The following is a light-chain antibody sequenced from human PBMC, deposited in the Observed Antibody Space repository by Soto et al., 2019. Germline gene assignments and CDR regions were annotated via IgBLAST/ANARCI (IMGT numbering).Light chain of an antibody. V-gene: IGKV3-20*01. CDR2: GAS. Sequence: DIVLTQSPGTLSLSPGERATLSCRASQTISDNHLAWYQQKPGQSPRLLISGASVRAPGVPDRFSGSGSETDLTLTISRLEPEDFGFYYCQQYGSSPEISFGPGTKVDIK. CDR1: QTISDNH. CDR3: QQYGSSPEIS. J-gene: IGKJ3*01.